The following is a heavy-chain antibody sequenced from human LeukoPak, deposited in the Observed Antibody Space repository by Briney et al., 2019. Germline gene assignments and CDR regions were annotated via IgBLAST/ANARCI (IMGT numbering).Heavy chain of an antibody. Sequence: ASVKVSCKASGYTFTGYYMHWVRQAPGQGLEWMGWINPNSGGTNYAQKFQGRVTMTRDTSISTAYMELSRLRSDDTAVYYCARWHYDTLTGYFDYWGQGTLVTVSS. D-gene: IGHD3-9*01. CDR1: GYTFTGYY. V-gene: IGHV1-2*02. CDR3: ARWHYDTLTGYFDY. CDR2: INPNSGGT. J-gene: IGHJ4*02.